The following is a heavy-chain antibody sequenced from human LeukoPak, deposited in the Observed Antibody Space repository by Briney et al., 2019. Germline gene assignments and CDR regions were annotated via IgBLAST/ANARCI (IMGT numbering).Heavy chain of an antibody. CDR2: IDTDGITT. CDR3: ARGGGPLGDY. CDR1: GFTFSSYW. D-gene: IGHD3-16*01. V-gene: IGHV3-74*01. Sequence: GGSLRLSCAASGFTFSSYWMHWVRQAPGKGLVWVSRIDTDGITTSYADSVKGRFTISRDNAKNTLYLQMNSLRAEDTAVYYCARGGGPLGDYWGQGTLVTVSS. J-gene: IGHJ4*02.